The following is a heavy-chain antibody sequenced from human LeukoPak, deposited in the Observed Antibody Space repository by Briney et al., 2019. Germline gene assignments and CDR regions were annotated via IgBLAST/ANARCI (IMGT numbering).Heavy chain of an antibody. CDR3: ARSGTFGGVVDY. Sequence: SETLSLTCTVSGGSISSYYWSWIRQPPGKGLEWIGYIYYSGSTNYNPSLKSRVTISVDTSKNQFSLKLSSVTAADTAVYYCARSGTFGGVVDYWGQGTLVTVSS. J-gene: IGHJ4*02. CDR1: GGSISSYY. V-gene: IGHV4-59*01. CDR2: IYYSGST. D-gene: IGHD3-16*01.